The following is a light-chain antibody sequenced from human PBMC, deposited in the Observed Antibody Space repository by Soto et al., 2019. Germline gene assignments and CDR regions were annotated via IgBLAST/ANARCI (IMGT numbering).Light chain of an antibody. CDR2: GAS. CDR3: QHRANWPPGAT. J-gene: IGKJ4*01. V-gene: IGKV3-11*01. CDR1: QSVSTN. Sequence: EIVLTQSPATLSLSPGERGTLSCRASQSVSTNLAWYQQKPGQAPRLLIYGASNRVTGIPARFSGSGSGTDFTLTISSLESEDFATDYCQHRANWPPGATFGGGTKVEI.